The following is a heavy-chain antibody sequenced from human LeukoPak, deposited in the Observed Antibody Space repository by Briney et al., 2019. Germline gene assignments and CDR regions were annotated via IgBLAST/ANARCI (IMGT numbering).Heavy chain of an antibody. CDR3: ARALGNAFDI. J-gene: IGHJ3*02. CDR1: GGTFSSYA. CDR2: IIPIFGTA. Sequence: SVKVSCKASGGTFSSYAISWVRQAPGQGLEWMGGIIPIFGTANYAQKFQGRVTITADESTSTAYIELSSLRSEDTALYYCARALGNAFDIWGQGTMVTVSS. V-gene: IGHV1-69*13. D-gene: IGHD7-27*01.